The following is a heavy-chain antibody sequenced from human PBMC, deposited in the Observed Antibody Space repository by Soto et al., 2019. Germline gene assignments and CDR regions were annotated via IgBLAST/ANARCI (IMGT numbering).Heavy chain of an antibody. CDR3: ARVPWGSYCSPYFDY. Sequence: SETLSLTCAVYGGSFSGYYWSWIRQPPGKGLEWIGEINHSGSTNYNPSLKSRVTISVDTSKNQFSLKLSSETAADTAVYYCARVPWGSYCSPYFDYWGQGTLVTVSS. CDR1: GGSFSGYY. J-gene: IGHJ4*02. CDR2: INHSGST. D-gene: IGHD1-26*01. V-gene: IGHV4-34*01.